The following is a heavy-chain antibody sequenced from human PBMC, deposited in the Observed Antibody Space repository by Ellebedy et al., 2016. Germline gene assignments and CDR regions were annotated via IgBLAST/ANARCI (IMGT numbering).Heavy chain of an antibody. CDR1: GFTFNTYW. CDR2: INQDGSEK. V-gene: IGHV3-7*01. Sequence: GGSLRLXXAASGFTFNTYWMSWVRQAPGKGLEWLANINQDGSEKYYVESVKGRFTISRDNAKNSLFLQMNSLRAEDTAVYYCARDGGGYYYYYMDVWGKGTTVTVSS. J-gene: IGHJ6*03. CDR3: ARDGGGYYYYYMDV. D-gene: IGHD3-16*01.